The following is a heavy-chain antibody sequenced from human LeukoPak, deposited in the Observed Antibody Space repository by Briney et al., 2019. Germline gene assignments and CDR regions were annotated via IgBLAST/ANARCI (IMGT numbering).Heavy chain of an antibody. CDR3: ARMDTVTTLPYFDY. D-gene: IGHD4-11*01. CDR2: IYYSGST. CDR1: GGSISSHY. Sequence: SETLSLTCTVSGGSISSHYWSWIRRPPGKGLEWIGYIYYSGSTNYNPSLKSRVTISVDTSKNQFSLKLSSVTAADTAVYYCARMDTVTTLPYFDYWGQGTLVTVSS. V-gene: IGHV4-59*11. J-gene: IGHJ4*02.